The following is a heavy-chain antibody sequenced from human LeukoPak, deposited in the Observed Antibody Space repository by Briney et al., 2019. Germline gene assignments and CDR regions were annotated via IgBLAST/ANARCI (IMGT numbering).Heavy chain of an antibody. V-gene: IGHV3-48*01. D-gene: IGHD3-3*01. J-gene: IGHJ6*03. Sequence: GGSLRLSCAASGFTFSSYSMNWVRQAPGKGLEWVSYISSSSSTIYYADSVKGRFTISRDNAKNSLYLQMNSLRAEDTAVYYCARGFGVAYYYYSMDVWGKGTTVTISS. CDR1: GFTFSSYS. CDR2: ISSSSSTI. CDR3: ARGFGVAYYYYSMDV.